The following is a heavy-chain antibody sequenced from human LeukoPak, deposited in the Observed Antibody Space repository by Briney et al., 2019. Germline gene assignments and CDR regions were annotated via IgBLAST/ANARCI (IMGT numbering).Heavy chain of an antibody. CDR2: IIPILGIA. CDR1: GGTFSSYA. Sequence: SVKVSCKASGGTFSSYAISWVRQAPGQGLDWMGRIIPILGIANYAQKFQGRVTITADKSTSTAYMELSSLRSEDTAVYYCARVPAAYYYYYGMDVWGQGTTVTVSS. CDR3: ARVPAAYYYYYGMDV. J-gene: IGHJ6*02. V-gene: IGHV1-69*04. D-gene: IGHD2-2*01.